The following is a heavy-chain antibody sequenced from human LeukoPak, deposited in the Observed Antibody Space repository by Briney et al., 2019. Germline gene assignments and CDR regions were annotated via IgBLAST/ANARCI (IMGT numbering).Heavy chain of an antibody. CDR2: ISLTGLT. J-gene: IGHJ4*02. V-gene: IGHV4-4*02. D-gene: IGHD2-8*01. CDR1: GDSISNTNW. CDR3: SRENGAFSPFGY. Sequence: NPSETLSLTCGVSGDSISNTNWWSWVRPPPGQGLEWIGEISLTGLTHYNPSLESRVTLSLDKSKTQLSLNLTSVTAADTAVYYCSRENGAFSPFGYWGQGTLVTVLS.